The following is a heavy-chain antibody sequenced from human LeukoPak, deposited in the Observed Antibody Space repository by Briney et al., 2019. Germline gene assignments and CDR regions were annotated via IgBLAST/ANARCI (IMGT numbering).Heavy chain of an antibody. CDR3: ASLPRVRYLLLLSKYWFDP. J-gene: IGHJ5*02. V-gene: IGHV4-61*01. D-gene: IGHD2-2*01. CDR2: IYYSGST. CDR1: GGSVSSGSYY. Sequence: SETLSLTCTVSGGSVSSGSYYWRWIRQPPGKGLEWIGYIYYSGSTNYNPSLKSRVTISVDTSKNQFSLKLSSVTAADTAVYYCASLPRVRYLLLLSKYWFDPWGQGTLVTVSS.